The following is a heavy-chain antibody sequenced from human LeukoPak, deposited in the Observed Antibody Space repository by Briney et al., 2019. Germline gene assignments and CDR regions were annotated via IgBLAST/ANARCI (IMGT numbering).Heavy chain of an antibody. V-gene: IGHV4-59*01. CDR2: ISYSGST. J-gene: IGHJ4*02. Sequence: PSETLSLTCTVSGGSISSYYWSWIRQPPGKGLEWIGYISYSGSTNFNPSLKSRVTISVDTSKNQFSLKLSSVTAADTAVYYCARVGSYGSGSSFDYWGQGTLVTVSS. CDR3: ARVGSYGSGSSFDY. D-gene: IGHD3-10*01. CDR1: GGSISSYY.